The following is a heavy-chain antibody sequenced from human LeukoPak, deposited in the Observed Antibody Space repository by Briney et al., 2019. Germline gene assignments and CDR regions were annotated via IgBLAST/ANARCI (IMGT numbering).Heavy chain of an antibody. V-gene: IGHV4-30-2*01. Sequence: PSQTLSLTCAVSGGSISSGGYSWSWIRQPPGKGLEWIGYIYHSGSTNYNPSLKSRVTISVDTSKNQFSLKLSSVTAADTAVYYCARAGGYSYGYYVYWGQGTLVTVSS. CDR3: ARAGGYSYGYYVY. J-gene: IGHJ4*02. CDR2: IYHSGST. D-gene: IGHD5-18*01. CDR1: GGSISSGGYS.